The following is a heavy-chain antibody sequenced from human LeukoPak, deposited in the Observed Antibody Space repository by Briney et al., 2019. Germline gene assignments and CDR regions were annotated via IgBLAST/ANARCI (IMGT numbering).Heavy chain of an antibody. D-gene: IGHD2-2*01. J-gene: IGHJ4*02. V-gene: IGHV3-66*01. Sequence: GGSLRLSCAASGFTVSSNYMSWVRQAPGKGLEWVSVIYSGGSTYYADSVKGRFTISRDNSKNTLYLQMNSLRAEDTAVYYCAKEGSCTSTICSFFDYWGQGTLVTVSS. CDR1: GFTVSSNY. CDR2: IYSGGST. CDR3: AKEGSCTSTICSFFDY.